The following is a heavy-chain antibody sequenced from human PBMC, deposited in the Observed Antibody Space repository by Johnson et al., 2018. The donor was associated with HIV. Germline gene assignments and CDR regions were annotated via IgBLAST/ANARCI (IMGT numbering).Heavy chain of an antibody. Sequence: VQLVESGGGLVQPGRSLRLSCAASGFTFDDYAMHWVRQAPGKGLEWVSGISWNSGSIGYADSVKGRFTISRDNSKNTLYLQMNSLRAEDTAVYYCAKAPGGGSRSLDAFDIWGQGTMVTVSS. CDR3: AKAPGGGSRSLDAFDI. V-gene: IGHV3-9*01. D-gene: IGHD1-26*01. J-gene: IGHJ3*02. CDR1: GFTFDDYA. CDR2: ISWNSGSI.